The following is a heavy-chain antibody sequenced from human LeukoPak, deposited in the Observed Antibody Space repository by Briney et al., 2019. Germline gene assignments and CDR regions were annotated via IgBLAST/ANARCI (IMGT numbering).Heavy chain of an antibody. CDR2: IRYDGSNK. Sequence: GGSLRLSCAASGFTFSSYSIHWVRQAPGKGLEWVAFIRYDGSNKYYADSVKGRFTISRDNSKNTLYLQMNSLRAEDTAVYYCAKDSTGYCSSTSCYPFDYWGQGTLVTVSS. D-gene: IGHD2-2*01. J-gene: IGHJ4*02. V-gene: IGHV3-30*02. CDR3: AKDSTGYCSSTSCYPFDY. CDR1: GFTFSSYS.